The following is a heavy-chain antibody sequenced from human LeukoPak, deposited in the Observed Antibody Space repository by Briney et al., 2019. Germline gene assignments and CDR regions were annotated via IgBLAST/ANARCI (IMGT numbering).Heavy chain of an antibody. CDR1: GGSFSGYY. CDR3: ARGRGYCTNGVCYVFDY. Sequence: SETLSLTCAVYGGSFSGYYWSWIRQPPGKRLEWIGEINHSGSTNYNPSLKSRVTISVDTSKNQFSLKLSSVTAADTAVYYCARGRGYCTNGVCYVFDYWGQGTLVTVSS. V-gene: IGHV4-34*01. D-gene: IGHD2-8*01. CDR2: INHSGST. J-gene: IGHJ4*02.